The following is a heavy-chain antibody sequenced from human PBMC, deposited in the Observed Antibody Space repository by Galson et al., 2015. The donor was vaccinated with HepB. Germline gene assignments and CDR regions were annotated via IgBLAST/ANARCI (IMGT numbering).Heavy chain of an antibody. J-gene: IGHJ3*02. CDR1: GFTFSSYS. D-gene: IGHD3-3*01. Sequence: SLRLSCAASGFTFSSYSMHRVRQAPGKGLEWVSSISSSSTYIYYADSVKGRFTISRDNAKNSLYLQMNIVRAEDTAVYYCARENSIFGLRVFDIWGQGTMVTVSS. CDR3: ARENSIFGLRVFDI. V-gene: IGHV3-21*01. CDR2: ISSSSTYI.